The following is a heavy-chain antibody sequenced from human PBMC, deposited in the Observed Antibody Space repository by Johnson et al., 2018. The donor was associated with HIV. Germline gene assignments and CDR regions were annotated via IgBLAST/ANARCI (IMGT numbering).Heavy chain of an antibody. J-gene: IGHJ3*02. CDR3: AKDQGDEAFDI. D-gene: IGHD2-21*01. CDR2: IRYDGSNK. V-gene: IGHV3-30*02. CDR1: GFTVSSNY. Sequence: QVQLVESGGGVVQPGRSLRLSCAASGFTVSSNYLSWVRQAPGKGLEWVAFIRYDGSNKYYADSVKGRFTISRDNPKNTLYLQMNSLRAEDTAVYYCAKDQGDEAFDIWGQGTMVTVSS.